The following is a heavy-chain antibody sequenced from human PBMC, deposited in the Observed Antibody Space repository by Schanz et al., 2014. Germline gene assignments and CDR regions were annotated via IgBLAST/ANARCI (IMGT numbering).Heavy chain of an antibody. CDR2: SRNKGHSYTS. V-gene: IGHV3-72*01. Sequence: PGGSLRLSCAASEFSFSSFGMNWVRQAPGKGLEWVGHSRNKGHSYTSEYAASVKGRFTISRDESESSLYLQMDSLKTEDTAVYYCARRNFYDKSAAFDYWGQGSLVTVSS. CDR3: ARRNFYDKSAAFDY. CDR1: EFSFSSFG. D-gene: IGHD3-9*01. J-gene: IGHJ4*02.